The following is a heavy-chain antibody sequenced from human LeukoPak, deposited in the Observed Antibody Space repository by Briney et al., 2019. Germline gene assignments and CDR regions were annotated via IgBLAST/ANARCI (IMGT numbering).Heavy chain of an antibody. Sequence: GGSLRLSCAASGTYWMHWVRQAPGKGLVWVSHINSDGSWTGYADSVKGRFTISRDNSRNTLYLQMKSLRPEDTAIYYCAREGYYDSGSPPTFYFDSWGQGTLVTVSS. J-gene: IGHJ4*02. CDR3: AREGYYDSGSPPTFYFDS. CDR1: GTYW. D-gene: IGHD3-10*01. CDR2: INSDGSWT. V-gene: IGHV3-74*01.